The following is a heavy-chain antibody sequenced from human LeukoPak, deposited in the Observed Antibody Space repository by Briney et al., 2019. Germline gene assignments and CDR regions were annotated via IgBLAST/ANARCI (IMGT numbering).Heavy chain of an antibody. CDR1: GGSTSSYY. D-gene: IGHD2-15*01. J-gene: IGHJ3*02. CDR2: IYYSGST. Sequence: SETLSLTCTVSGGSTSSYYWSWIRQPPGKGLEWIGYIYYSGSTNYNPSLKSRVTISVDTSKNQFSLKLSSVTAADTAVYYCARVGYCSGGSCYFISSGAFDIWGQGTMVTVSS. CDR3: ARVGYCSGGSCYFISSGAFDI. V-gene: IGHV4-59*01.